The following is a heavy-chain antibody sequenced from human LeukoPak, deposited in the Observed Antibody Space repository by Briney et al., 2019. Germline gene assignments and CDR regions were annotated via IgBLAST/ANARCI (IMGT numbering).Heavy chain of an antibody. CDR2: IYHSGST. Sequence: SETLSLTCTVSGYSISSGFYWGWIRQPPGKGLEWIGSIYHSGSTYYNPSLNSRVTISVDTSKTQFSLKLSSVTAADTAMYYCARDPSITGTTDWFDPWGQGTLVTVSS. J-gene: IGHJ5*02. CDR3: ARDPSITGTTDWFDP. D-gene: IGHD1-14*01. V-gene: IGHV4-38-2*02. CDR1: GYSISSGFY.